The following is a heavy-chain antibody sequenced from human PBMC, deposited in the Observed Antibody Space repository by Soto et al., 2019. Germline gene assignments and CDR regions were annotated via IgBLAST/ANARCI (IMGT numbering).Heavy chain of an antibody. J-gene: IGHJ3*02. CDR2: IIPIFGTA. V-gene: IGHV1-69*13. CDR1: GGTFSSYA. D-gene: IGHD3-22*01. Sequence: ASVKVSCKASGGTFSSYAISWVRQAPGQGLEWMGGIIPIFGTANYAQKFQGRVTITADESTSTAYMELSSLRSDDTAVYYCARNDRPDYYDSSGYAFDIWGQGTMVTVSS. CDR3: ARNDRPDYYDSSGYAFDI.